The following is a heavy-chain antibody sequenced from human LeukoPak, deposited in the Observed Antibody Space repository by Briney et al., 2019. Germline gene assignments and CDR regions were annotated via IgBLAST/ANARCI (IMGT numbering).Heavy chain of an antibody. Sequence: PGGSLRLSCGASGFTFSTYWMSWVRQAPGKGLEWVSYITSSGSTIYYADSVKGRFTISRDNAKNSLYLQMNSLRAEDTAVYYCARATYYTNFYGSGPRWMDVWAKGTTVTISS. J-gene: IGHJ6*04. CDR3: ARATYYTNFYGSGPRWMDV. V-gene: IGHV3-48*04. CDR2: ITSSGSTI. CDR1: GFTFSTYW. D-gene: IGHD3-10*01.